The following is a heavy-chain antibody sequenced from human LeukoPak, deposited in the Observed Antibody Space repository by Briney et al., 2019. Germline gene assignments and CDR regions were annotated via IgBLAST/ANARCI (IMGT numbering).Heavy chain of an antibody. Sequence: KSGESLKISCKGSGYSFTTYWIGWVRQMPGKGLEWMGIIYPGDSATRYSPSFQGQVTISADNSINTAYLQWSSLKASDTAMYYCARLVYGSGSYPNHFDYWGQGTLVTVSS. CDR3: ARLVYGSGSYPNHFDY. D-gene: IGHD3-10*01. CDR2: IYPGDSAT. J-gene: IGHJ4*02. CDR1: GYSFTTYW. V-gene: IGHV5-51*01.